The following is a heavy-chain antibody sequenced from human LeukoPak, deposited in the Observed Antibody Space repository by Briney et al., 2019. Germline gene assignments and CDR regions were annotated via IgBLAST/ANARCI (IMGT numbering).Heavy chain of an antibody. V-gene: IGHV4-59*01. J-gene: IGHJ4*02. CDR1: GGSISGYY. D-gene: IGHD3-10*01. CDR3: ARGSGYFDY. CDR2: SYSGGGS. Sequence: SETLSLTCTVSGGSISGYYWSWIRQPPGKGLEWIGYSYSGGGSNYNPSLKTRVTISVDTSKNLFSLKLSSVTAADTAAYYCARGSGYFDYWGQGALVTVSS.